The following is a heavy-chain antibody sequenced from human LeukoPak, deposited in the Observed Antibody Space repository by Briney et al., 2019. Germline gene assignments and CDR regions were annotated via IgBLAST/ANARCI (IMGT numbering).Heavy chain of an antibody. J-gene: IGHJ4*02. CDR1: GFTFSDYW. CDR2: IQQDGSEK. V-gene: IGHV3-7*04. Sequence: PGGSLRLSCAASGFTFSDYWMSWVRQAPGKGLEWVANIQQDGSEKYYVDSVKGRFTISRDNAKKSLFLQVSSLRDEDTAVYYCARDRGFSYGIDFWGQGTLVTVSS. D-gene: IGHD5-18*01. CDR3: ARDRGFSYGIDF.